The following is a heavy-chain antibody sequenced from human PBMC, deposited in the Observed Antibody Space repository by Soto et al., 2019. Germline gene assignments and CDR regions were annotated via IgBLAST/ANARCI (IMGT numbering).Heavy chain of an antibody. D-gene: IGHD6-19*01. Sequence: QVQLVESGGGVVQPGRSLRLSCAASGFTFSSYGMHWVRQAPGKGLEWVAVISYDGSNKYYADSVKGRFTISRDNSENTLYLQMNSLRAEDTAVYYCAKGWGAVAGPAYFDYWGQGTLVTVSS. J-gene: IGHJ4*02. CDR2: ISYDGSNK. CDR3: AKGWGAVAGPAYFDY. V-gene: IGHV3-30*18. CDR1: GFTFSSYG.